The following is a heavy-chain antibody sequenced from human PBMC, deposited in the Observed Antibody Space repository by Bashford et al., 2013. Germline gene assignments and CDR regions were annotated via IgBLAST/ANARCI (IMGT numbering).Heavy chain of an antibody. CDR2: ISAYNGNT. D-gene: IGHD3-10*01. CDR3: ARIAVLVVRELRSWFDP. J-gene: IGHJ5*02. CDR1: GYTFTSYG. Sequence: ASVKVSCKASGYTFTSYGISWVRQAPGQGLEWMGWISAYNGNTNYAQKLQGRVTMTTDTSTSTAYMELRSLRSDDTAVYYCARIAVLVVRELRSWFDPWGQGPWSPSP. V-gene: IGHV1-18*01.